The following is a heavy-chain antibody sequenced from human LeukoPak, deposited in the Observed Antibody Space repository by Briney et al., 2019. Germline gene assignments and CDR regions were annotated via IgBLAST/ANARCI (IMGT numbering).Heavy chain of an antibody. CDR2: MNPNSGNT. J-gene: IGHJ6*03. Sequence: ASVKVSCKASGYTFTSYDINWVRQATGQGLEWMGWMNPNSGNTGYAQKFQGRVTMTRNTSISTAYMELSSLRSEDTAVYYCAKDLYCRSTSCYMDVWGKGTTVTVSS. D-gene: IGHD2-2*01. V-gene: IGHV1-8*01. CDR1: GYTFTSYD. CDR3: AKDLYCRSTSCYMDV.